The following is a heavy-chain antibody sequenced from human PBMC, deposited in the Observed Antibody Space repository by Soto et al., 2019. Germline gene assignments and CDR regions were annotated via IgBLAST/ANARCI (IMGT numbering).Heavy chain of an antibody. CDR2: MFASGSS. J-gene: IGHJ4*02. V-gene: IGHV4-4*02. CDR1: GDCISSPNW. Sequence: QVQLQESGPGLVKPSETLPLTCAVSGDCISSPNWWSWYRQSPGKGLELIGEMFASGSSNYNPSLDGRVTISLDTSKNHFSLKLTSLTAADTAIYYCAREGFDHRPDYWGQGIPVSVSS. CDR3: AREGFDHRPDY.